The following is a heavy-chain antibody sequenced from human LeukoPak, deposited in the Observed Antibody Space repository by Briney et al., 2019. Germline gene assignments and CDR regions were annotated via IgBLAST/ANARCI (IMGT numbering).Heavy chain of an antibody. CDR3: AKEVSGYCSSTICYRGGYYFDY. CDR2: ISGSGGST. V-gene: IGHV3-23*01. D-gene: IGHD2-2*02. CDR1: GFTFSSYA. Sequence: GGSLRLSCAASGFTFSSYAMSWVRQAPGKGLEWVSAISGSGGSTYYADSVKGRFTISRDNSKNTLYLQMNSLRAEDTAVYYCAKEVSGYCSSTICYRGGYYFDYWGQGTLVTVSS. J-gene: IGHJ4*02.